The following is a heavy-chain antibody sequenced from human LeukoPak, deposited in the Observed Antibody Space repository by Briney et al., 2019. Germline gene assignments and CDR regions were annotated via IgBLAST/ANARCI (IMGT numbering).Heavy chain of an antibody. V-gene: IGHV3-21*01. D-gene: IGHD3-10*01. J-gene: IGHJ3*02. CDR3: ARDRYLRGSSGAFDI. CDR1: GFTFSSYS. Sequence: GGSLRLSCAASGFTFSSYSMNWVRQAPGKGLEWVSSISSSSSYIYYADSVKGRFTISRDNAKNSLYLQMNSLRAEDTAVYYCARDRYLRGSSGAFDIWGQGTMVTVSS. CDR2: ISSSSSYI.